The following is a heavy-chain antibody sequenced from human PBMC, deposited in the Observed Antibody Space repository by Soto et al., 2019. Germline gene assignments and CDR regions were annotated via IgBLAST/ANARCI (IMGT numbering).Heavy chain of an antibody. CDR1: GFTFSNAW. Sequence: GGSLRLSCAASGFTFSNAWMNWVRQAPGKGLEWVGRIKSKTDGGTTDYAAPVKGRFTISRDDSKNTLYLQMNSLKTEDTAVYYCTTDDAVSGYDVRFDYWGQGTLVTVSS. V-gene: IGHV3-15*07. D-gene: IGHD5-12*01. CDR3: TTDDAVSGYDVRFDY. CDR2: IKSKTDGGTT. J-gene: IGHJ4*02.